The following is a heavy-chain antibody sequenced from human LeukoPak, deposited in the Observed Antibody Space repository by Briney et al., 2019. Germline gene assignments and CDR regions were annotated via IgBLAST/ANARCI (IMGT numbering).Heavy chain of an antibody. Sequence: PGGSLRLSCAASGFTVSSNYMSWVRQAPGKGLEWVSVIYSGGSTYYADSVKGRFTISRDNSKNTLNLQMNSLRAEDTAVYYCTRVVPANYWGQGTLVTVSS. D-gene: IGHD2-15*01. CDR3: TRVVPANY. CDR2: IYSGGST. V-gene: IGHV3-66*02. J-gene: IGHJ4*02. CDR1: GFTVSSNY.